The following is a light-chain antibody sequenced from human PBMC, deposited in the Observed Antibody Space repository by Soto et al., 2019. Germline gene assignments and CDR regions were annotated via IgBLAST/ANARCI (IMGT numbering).Light chain of an antibody. CDR2: SNN. J-gene: IGLJ1*01. V-gene: IGLV1-44*01. CDR3: AAWDDSLNGPV. Sequence: QSVLPQPPSASGTPGQRVTISCSGSSSNIGSNTVNWYQQRPGTAPKLLIYSNNQRPSGVPDRFSGSKSGASASLAISGLQSEDEADYYCAAWDDSLNGPVFGTGTKLTVL. CDR1: SSNIGSNT.